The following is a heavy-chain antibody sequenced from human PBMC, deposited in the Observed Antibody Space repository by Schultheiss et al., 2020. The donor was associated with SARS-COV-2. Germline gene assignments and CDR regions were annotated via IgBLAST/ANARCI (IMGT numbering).Heavy chain of an antibody. J-gene: IGHJ3*02. V-gene: IGHV4-34*08. CDR3: RATDAFDI. CDR1: GFTFSSYS. Sequence: GSLRLSCAASGFTFSSYSMNWVRQAPGKGLEWIGEINHSGSTNYNPSLKSRVTISVDTSKNQFSLKLSSVTAADTAVYYCRATDAFDIWGQGTMVTVSS. CDR2: INHSGST.